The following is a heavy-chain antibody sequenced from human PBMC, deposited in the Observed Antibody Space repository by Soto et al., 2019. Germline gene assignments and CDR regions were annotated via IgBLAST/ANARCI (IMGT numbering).Heavy chain of an antibody. CDR1: GDSIIGTHW. Sequence: PSETLSLTCAVSGDSIIGTHWWSWVRRPPGKGLEFIGETHHSRGTNYNPSLRSRVTMSLDKSKNQLSLILYSVTAADTGVYYCARRYGYSFDYWGQGTLVTVSS. CDR2: THHSRGT. J-gene: IGHJ4*02. V-gene: IGHV4-4*02. D-gene: IGHD5-18*01. CDR3: ARRYGYSFDY.